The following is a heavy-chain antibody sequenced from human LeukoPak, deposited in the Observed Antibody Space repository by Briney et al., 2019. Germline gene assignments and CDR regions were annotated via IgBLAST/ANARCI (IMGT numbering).Heavy chain of an antibody. J-gene: IGHJ4*02. Sequence: PSQTLSLTCTVSGGSISSGSYYCSWIRQPAGKGLEWIGHIYKSGSTNYNPSLKSRVTVSVDTSKNQFSLKLSFVTAADTAVYYCARGRYTGLANDCWGQGTLVTVSS. V-gene: IGHV4-61*09. CDR2: IYKSGST. CDR1: GGSISSGSYY. D-gene: IGHD3-16*02. CDR3: ARGRYTGLANDC.